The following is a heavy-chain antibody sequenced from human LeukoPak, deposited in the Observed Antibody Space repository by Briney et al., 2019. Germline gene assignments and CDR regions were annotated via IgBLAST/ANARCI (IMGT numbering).Heavy chain of an antibody. CDR1: GGSINSYY. V-gene: IGHV4-59*08. J-gene: IGHJ5*02. Sequence: SETLSLPFTVSGGSINSYYWSWIRPPPGKGLEWIGYIYYSGSTNYNPSLKSRVTISVDTSKNQFSLKLSSVTAADTAVYYCARQRYSSSWFDPWGQGTLVTVSS. D-gene: IGHD6-13*01. CDR2: IYYSGST. CDR3: ARQRYSSSWFDP.